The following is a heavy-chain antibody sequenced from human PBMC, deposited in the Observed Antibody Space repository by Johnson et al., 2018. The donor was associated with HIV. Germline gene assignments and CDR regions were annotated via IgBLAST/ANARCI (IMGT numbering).Heavy chain of an antibody. CDR2: ISSSSSTI. Sequence: VQLVESGGGLVQPGGSLRLSCAASGFTFSSSSMNWVRPAPGTGLEWVSYISSSSSTIYYADPVKGRFTISRDNAKNSLYLQMNSLRVEDTAVYYCARRGHDAFDIWGQGTMVTVSS. CDR3: ARRGHDAFDI. J-gene: IGHJ3*02. CDR1: GFTFSSSS. V-gene: IGHV3-48*01.